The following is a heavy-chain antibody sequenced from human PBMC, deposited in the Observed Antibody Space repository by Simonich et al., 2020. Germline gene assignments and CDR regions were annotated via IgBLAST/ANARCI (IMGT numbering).Heavy chain of an antibody. J-gene: IGHJ4*02. CDR3: ARASRGTWWYYYFDY. D-gene: IGHD2-15*01. V-gene: IGHV1-18*01. CDR2: ISAYKGNT. CDR1: GYTFTSYG. Sequence: QVQLLQSGAEVKKPGASVKVSCKASGYTFTSYGISWVRQAPGQGLEWMGWISAYKGNTNYAQKLQGRGTMTTDTSTSTADMELRSLRSDDTAVYYCARASRGTWWYYYFDYWGQGTLVTVSS.